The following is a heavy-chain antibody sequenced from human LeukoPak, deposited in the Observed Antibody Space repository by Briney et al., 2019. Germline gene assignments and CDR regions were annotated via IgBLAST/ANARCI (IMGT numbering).Heavy chain of an antibody. D-gene: IGHD3-22*01. CDR2: MNPNSGNT. J-gene: IGHJ4*02. CDR3: ARNDYYDSSGYNDY. V-gene: IGHV1-8*01. CDR1: GYTFTSYD. Sequence: ASVKVSRKASGYTFTSYDINWVRQATGQGLEWMGWMNPNSGNTGYAQKFQGRVTMTRNTSISTAYMELSSLRSEDTAVYYCARNDYYDSSGYNDYWGQGTLVTVSS.